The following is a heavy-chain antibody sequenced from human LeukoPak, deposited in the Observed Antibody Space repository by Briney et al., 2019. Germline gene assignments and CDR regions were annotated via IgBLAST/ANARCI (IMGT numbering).Heavy chain of an antibody. CDR1: GYSISSGFY. D-gene: IGHD6-19*01. V-gene: IGHV4-38-2*02. Sequence: SETLSLTCTVSGYSISSGFYWGWIRQPPGKGLEWIGSIYQSGSTYYNPSLKSRVTISVDTSKNQFSLKLSSVTAADTAVYYCARARSIAVAGTWGYFDYWGQGTLVTVSS. J-gene: IGHJ4*02. CDR2: IYQSGST. CDR3: ARARSIAVAGTWGYFDY.